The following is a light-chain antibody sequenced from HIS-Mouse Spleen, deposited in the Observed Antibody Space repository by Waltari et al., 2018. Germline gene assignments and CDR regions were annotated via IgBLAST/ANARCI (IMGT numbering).Light chain of an antibody. CDR2: DTR. V-gene: IGLV7-46*01. Sequence: QAVVTQEPSLTVSPGGTVTLTCGSSTGAVTSGHYPYWFQQKPGQAPRTLIYDTRNNHSWTPARFSGSLLGGKAALTLSGAQPEDEAEYYCLLSYSGARVSGGGTKLTVL. CDR1: TGAVTSGHY. CDR3: LLSYSGARV. J-gene: IGLJ3*02.